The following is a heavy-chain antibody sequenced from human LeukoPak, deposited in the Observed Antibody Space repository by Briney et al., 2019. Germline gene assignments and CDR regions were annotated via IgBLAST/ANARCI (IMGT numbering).Heavy chain of an antibody. CDR2: INPNSGGT. V-gene: IGHV1-2*06. J-gene: IGHJ4*02. D-gene: IGHD6-19*01. CDR3: ARISSGWTRGVDY. Sequence: ASVKVSCKASGYTFTGYCMHWVRQAPGQGLEWMGRINPNSGGTNYAQKFQGRVTMTRDTSISTAYMELSRLRSDDTAVYYCARISSGWTRGVDYWGQGTLVTVSS. CDR1: GYTFTGYC.